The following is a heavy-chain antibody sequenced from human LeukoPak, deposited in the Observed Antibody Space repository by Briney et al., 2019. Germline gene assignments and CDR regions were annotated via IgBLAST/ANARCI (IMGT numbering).Heavy chain of an antibody. Sequence: GGSLRLSCAASGFIFNKYDMHWVRQAPGKGLEWVAAISYDGSNKFYADSVKGRFTISRDNSKTSVHLQMNNLRGDDTALYYCARDHWGFDHWGQGTLVTVSS. J-gene: IGHJ4*02. CDR3: ARDHWGFDH. CDR2: ISYDGSNK. CDR1: GFIFNKYD. D-gene: IGHD7-27*01. V-gene: IGHV3-30-3*01.